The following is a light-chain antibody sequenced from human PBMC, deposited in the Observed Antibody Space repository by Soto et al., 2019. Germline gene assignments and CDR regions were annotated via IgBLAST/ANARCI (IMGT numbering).Light chain of an antibody. J-gene: IGKJ5*01. CDR1: QSVLYSPNNKNY. CDR2: WAS. Sequence: IVMTQFPDSLAVSLGERATINCKSSQSVLYSPNNKNYMTWYQQKPGQPPKLLIYWASTRESGVPDRFSGSGSGTDFTLTISSLQAEDVAVYYCQQYYSTVTFGQGTRLEIK. V-gene: IGKV4-1*01. CDR3: QQYYSTVT.